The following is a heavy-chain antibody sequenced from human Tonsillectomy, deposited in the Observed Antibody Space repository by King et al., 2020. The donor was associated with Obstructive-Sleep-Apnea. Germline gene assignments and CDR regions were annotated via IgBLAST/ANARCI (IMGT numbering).Heavy chain of an antibody. CDR3: ARDPGIAAAGPDWFDP. Sequence: QLQESGPGLVKPSENLSLTCTVSGGSISSSSYYWGWIRQPPGKGLEWIGSIYYSGSTYYNPSLKSRVTISVDTSKNQFSLKLSSVTAADTAVYYCARDPGIAAAGPDWFDPWGQGTLVTVSS. CDR2: IYYSGST. J-gene: IGHJ5*02. CDR1: GGSISSSSYY. V-gene: IGHV4-39*07. D-gene: IGHD6-13*01.